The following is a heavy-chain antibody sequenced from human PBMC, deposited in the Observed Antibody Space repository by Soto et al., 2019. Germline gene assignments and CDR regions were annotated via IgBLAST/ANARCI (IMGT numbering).Heavy chain of an antibody. CDR2: IYWDDDK. D-gene: IGHD3-16*02. CDR3: AHFDYDYIWGSYRFDY. V-gene: IGHV2-5*02. Sequence: QITLKESGPTLVKPTQTLTLTCTFSGFSLSTSGVGVGWIRQPPGKALAWLALIYWDDDKRYSPSLNSRLTSTKDTPKHPGVLTMTNMDPVDTATYDCAHFDYDYIWGSYRFDYWCQGTLVTVYS. J-gene: IGHJ4*02. CDR1: GFSLSTSGVG.